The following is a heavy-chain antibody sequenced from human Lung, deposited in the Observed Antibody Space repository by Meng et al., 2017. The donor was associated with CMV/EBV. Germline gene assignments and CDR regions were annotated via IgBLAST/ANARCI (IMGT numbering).Heavy chain of an antibody. CDR3: ARNRYCSSTGCYFDY. CDR2: ISAYNGNT. Sequence: ASXXVSXKASGYTFTSYGISWVRQAPGQGLEWMGWISAYNGNTNYAQKLQGRVTMTTDTSTSTAYMELRSLRSDDTAVYYCARNRYCSSTGCYFDYWGQGTLVTVSS. D-gene: IGHD2-2*01. V-gene: IGHV1-18*01. J-gene: IGHJ4*02. CDR1: GYTFTSYG.